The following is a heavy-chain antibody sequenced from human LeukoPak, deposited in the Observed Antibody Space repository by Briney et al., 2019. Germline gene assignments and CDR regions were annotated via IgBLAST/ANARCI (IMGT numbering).Heavy chain of an antibody. D-gene: IGHD3-10*01. V-gene: IGHV1-8*01. CDR3: ARGRRGAIILPYYYYYMDV. Sequence: ASVKVSCKASGYTFTSYDINWVRQATGQGLEWMGWMNPNSGNTGYAQKFQGRVTMTRNTSISTAYMELSSLRSEDTAVYYCARGRRGAIILPYYYYYMDVWGKGTTVTVSS. CDR2: MNPNSGNT. J-gene: IGHJ6*03. CDR1: GYTFTSYD.